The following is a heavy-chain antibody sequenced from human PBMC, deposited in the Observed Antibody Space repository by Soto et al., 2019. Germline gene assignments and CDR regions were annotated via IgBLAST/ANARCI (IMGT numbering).Heavy chain of an antibody. J-gene: IGHJ4*02. CDR1: GFTVSNNY. CDR3: AGHPGGGGY. D-gene: IGHD3-10*01. V-gene: IGHV3-53*01. CDR2: IYSGGYT. Sequence: EVQLVESGGGLIQPGGSLRLSCAVSGFTVSNNYMSWVRQAPGKGLEGVSVIYSGGYTAYGDSVKGRFTISRDNSKNTLNLQIKTRGAEDRAGFYWAGHPGGGGYWGQGTLVTVYS.